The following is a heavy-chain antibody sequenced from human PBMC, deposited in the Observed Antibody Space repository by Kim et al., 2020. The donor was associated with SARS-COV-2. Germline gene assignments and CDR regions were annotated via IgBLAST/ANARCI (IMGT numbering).Heavy chain of an antibody. Sequence: SETLSLTCAVSGGSISSYYWGWIRQPPGKGLEWIGYIYYSGNMKYTPSLKSRVSMSKDTSKNQVSLQLRSVTAADTAVYFCVGLVADSSSWWNWYFDLWGRGTPVTVSS. V-gene: IGHV4-59*08. CDR1: GGSISSYY. CDR2: IYYSGNM. D-gene: IGHD6-13*01. CDR3: VGLVADSSSWWNWYFDL. J-gene: IGHJ2*01.